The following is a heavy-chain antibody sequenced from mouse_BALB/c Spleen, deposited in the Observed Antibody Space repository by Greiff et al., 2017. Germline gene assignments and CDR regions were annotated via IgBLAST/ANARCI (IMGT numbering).Heavy chain of an antibody. D-gene: IGHD2-3*01. CDR3: ARYDGYRYAMDY. Sequence: VQLKESGPGLVKPSQSLSLTCTVTGYSITSDYAWNWIRQFPGNKLEWMGYISYSGSTSYNPSLKSRISITRDTSKNQFFLQLNSVTTEDTATYYCARYDGYRYAMDYWGQGTSVTVSS. CDR1: GYSITSDYA. CDR2: ISYSGST. J-gene: IGHJ4*01. V-gene: IGHV3-2*02.